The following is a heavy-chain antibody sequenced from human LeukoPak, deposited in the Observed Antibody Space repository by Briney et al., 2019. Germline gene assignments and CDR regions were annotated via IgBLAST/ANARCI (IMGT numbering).Heavy chain of an antibody. CDR2: INSGGSGT. CDR1: GFAFSSNW. Sequence: GGSLRLSCAASGFAFSSNWMHWVRQTPGKGLVWVSRINSGGSGTSYADSVEGRFTISRDNAKNTLYLQMNSLKTEDTAVYYCTTDGRHSGYSGYDLSHYWGQGTLVTVSS. D-gene: IGHD5-12*01. CDR3: TTDGRHSGYSGYDLSHY. V-gene: IGHV3-74*01. J-gene: IGHJ4*02.